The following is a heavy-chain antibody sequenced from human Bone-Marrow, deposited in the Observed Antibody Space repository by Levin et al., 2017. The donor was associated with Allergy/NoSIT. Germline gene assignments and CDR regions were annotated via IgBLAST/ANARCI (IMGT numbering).Heavy chain of an antibody. D-gene: IGHD1-1*01. CDR2: THFSGPT. J-gene: IGHJ2*01. V-gene: IGHV4-30-2*01. CDR1: GDSISRGGYS. Sequence: SETLSLTCVVSGDSISRGGYSWSWIRQPPGKGLEWIGYTHFSGPTSYSPSLKSRVTISIDKSGNRLALKLNSVTAADTAVYFCARGGYAGNPNWYFDLWGRGTLVIVSS. CDR3: ARGGYAGNPNWYFDL.